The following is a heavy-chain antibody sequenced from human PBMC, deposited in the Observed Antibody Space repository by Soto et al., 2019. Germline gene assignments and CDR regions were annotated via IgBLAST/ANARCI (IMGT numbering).Heavy chain of an antibody. Sequence: SETLSLTDRVTGGAIPSTLYYWSCIRRHPGKGLEWIAYIYHSGSTYYNPSLKSRVAMSVDTSSNHFSLRLSSLTDADTAVYYCERVTSEDRITISGVVIGTMAVWGQGTKAT. CDR3: ERVTSEDRITISGVVIGTMAV. CDR2: IYHSGST. CDR1: GGAIPSTLYY. V-gene: IGHV4-31*03. J-gene: IGHJ6*02. D-gene: IGHD3-3*01.